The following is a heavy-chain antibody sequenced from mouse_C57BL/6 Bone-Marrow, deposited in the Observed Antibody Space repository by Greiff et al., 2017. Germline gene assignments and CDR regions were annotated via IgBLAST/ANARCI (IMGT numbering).Heavy chain of an antibody. J-gene: IGHJ4*01. CDR2: IYPGDGDT. D-gene: IGHD4-1*01. V-gene: IGHV1-82*01. CDR3: ASNWYYAMDY. CDR1: GYAFSSSW. Sequence: QVQLKESGPELVKPGASVKISCKASGYAFSSSWMNWVKQRPGKGLEWIGRIYPGDGDTNYNGKFKGKAPLTADKSSSTAYMQLSSLASEDSAVYFCASNWYYAMDYWGARNLSHRLL.